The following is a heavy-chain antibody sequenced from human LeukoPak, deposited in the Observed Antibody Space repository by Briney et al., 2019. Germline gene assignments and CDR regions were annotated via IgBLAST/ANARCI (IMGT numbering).Heavy chain of an antibody. D-gene: IGHD5-24*01. Sequence: SETLSLTCTVSGGSISSSTYYWGWIRQPPGKGLEWIGSIHYSGTTYYSPSLKSRVTISVDTSNNQFFLKLNSVTAADTAVYYCARRGDGYNHFDYWGQGTLVTVSS. CDR3: ARRGDGYNHFDY. CDR1: GGSISSSTYY. V-gene: IGHV4-39*01. CDR2: IHYSGTT. J-gene: IGHJ4*02.